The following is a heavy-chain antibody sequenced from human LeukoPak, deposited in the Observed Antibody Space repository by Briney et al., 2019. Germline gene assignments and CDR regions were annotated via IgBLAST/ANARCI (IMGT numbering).Heavy chain of an antibody. Sequence: SDTLSLTCTVSSGPISRYYWSWLRQPARKGLEWIGRIYTSGSTIYTPSLKSRVNMSVETSNNRSCLKLSSVTAADTAVYYCARTPRYCSGGSCDWNDYWGQGTLVTVSS. D-gene: IGHD2-15*01. CDR2: IYTSGST. V-gene: IGHV4-4*07. CDR1: SGPISRYY. J-gene: IGHJ4*02. CDR3: ARTPRYCSGGSCDWNDY.